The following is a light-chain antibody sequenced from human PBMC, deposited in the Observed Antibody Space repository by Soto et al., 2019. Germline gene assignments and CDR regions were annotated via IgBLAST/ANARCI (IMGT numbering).Light chain of an antibody. CDR2: RDS. CDR1: NIGSKN. CDR3: QVWDSSTAV. J-gene: IGLJ3*02. Sequence: SYELTQPLSVSVALGQTARITCGGNNIGSKNVHWYQQKPGQAPVVVIYRDSNRPSGIPERFSGSNSGNTATLTISRAPAGDEADYYCQVWDSSTAVFGGGTKLTVL. V-gene: IGLV3-9*01.